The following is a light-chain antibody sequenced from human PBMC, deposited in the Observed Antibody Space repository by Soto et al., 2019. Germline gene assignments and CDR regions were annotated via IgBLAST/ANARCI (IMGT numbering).Light chain of an antibody. CDR1: SGSVSTSYY. CDR3: VLYMGSGVWV. J-gene: IGLJ3*02. Sequence: QTVVTQEPSFSVSPGRTVTLTYGLSSGSVSTSYYPSWYQQTPGQAPRTLIYSTNTRSSGVPDRFSGSILGNKAALTITGAQADDESDYYCVLYMGSGVWVFGGGTQLTVL. V-gene: IGLV8-61*01. CDR2: STN.